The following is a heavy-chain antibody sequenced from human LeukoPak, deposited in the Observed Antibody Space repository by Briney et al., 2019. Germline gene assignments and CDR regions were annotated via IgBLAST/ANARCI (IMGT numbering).Heavy chain of an antibody. D-gene: IGHD2-15*01. J-gene: IGHJ4*02. Sequence: SETLSLTCAVYGGSFSGYYWSWIRQPPGKGLEWIGEINHSGSTNYNPSLKSRVTISVDTSKNQFSLKLSSVTAADTAVYYCARKLTNDIVVVVAATAYFDYWGQGTLVTVP. CDR1: GGSFSGYY. CDR3: ARKLTNDIVVVVAATAYFDY. CDR2: INHSGST. V-gene: IGHV4-34*01.